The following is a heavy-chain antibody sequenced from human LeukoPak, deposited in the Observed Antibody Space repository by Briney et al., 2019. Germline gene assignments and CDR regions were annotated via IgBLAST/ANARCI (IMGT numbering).Heavy chain of an antibody. J-gene: IGHJ4*02. CDR1: KFTFSHYG. CDR2: ISSSSSTI. D-gene: IGHD3-22*01. Sequence: GGSLRLSCTASKFTFSHYGMQWVRQAPGKGLEWVSYISSSSSTIYYADSVKGRFTISRDNAKNSLYLQMNSLRAEDTAVYYCARGSTYYDSSGQVPFDYWGQGTLVTVSS. CDR3: ARGSTYYDSSGQVPFDY. V-gene: IGHV3-48*01.